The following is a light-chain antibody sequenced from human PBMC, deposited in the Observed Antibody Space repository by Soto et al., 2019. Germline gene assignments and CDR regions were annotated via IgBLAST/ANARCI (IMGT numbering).Light chain of an antibody. J-gene: IGLJ2*01. CDR1: SSDVGGYNY. CDR3: SSYTNGSTPI. Sequence: QSALTQPASVSGSPGQSITISCTGTSSDVGGYNYVSWYQQHPGKAPKLMIYDVSNRPSGVSNCFSGSKSGNTASLTISGLQAEDEADYYCSSYTNGSTPIFGGGTKLTVL. CDR2: DVS. V-gene: IGLV2-14*01.